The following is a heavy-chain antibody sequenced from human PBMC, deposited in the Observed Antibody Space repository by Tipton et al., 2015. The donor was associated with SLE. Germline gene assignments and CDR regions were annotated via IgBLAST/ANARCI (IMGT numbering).Heavy chain of an antibody. J-gene: IGHJ5*02. Sequence: TLSLTCAVYGGSFSGYYWSWIRQPPGKGLAWIGEINHSGSTNYNPSLKSRVTISVDTSKNQFSLKLSSVTAADTAVYYCARGGMTFIAAAGTGNWFDPWGQGTLVTVSS. V-gene: IGHV4-34*01. CDR2: INHSGST. CDR1: GGSFSGYY. CDR3: ARGGMTFIAAAGTGNWFDP. D-gene: IGHD6-13*01.